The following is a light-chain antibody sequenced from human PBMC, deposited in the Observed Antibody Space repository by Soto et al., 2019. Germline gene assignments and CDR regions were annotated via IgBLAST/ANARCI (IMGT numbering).Light chain of an antibody. Sequence: DIQLSQYTYTLSASAGDIRSIPSRASQSISSWLAWYQQKPGKAPKLLIYAASSLQSGVPSRFSGSGSGAEFTLTISILQPDDFGSYYCQQYNNYPWTFGQGTKVEIK. J-gene: IGKJ1*01. CDR2: AAS. CDR3: QQYNNYPWT. CDR1: QSISSW. V-gene: IGKV1-5*01.